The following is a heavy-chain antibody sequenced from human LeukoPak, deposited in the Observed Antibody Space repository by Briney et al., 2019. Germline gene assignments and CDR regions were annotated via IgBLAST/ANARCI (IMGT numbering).Heavy chain of an antibody. CDR1: GFTFSNYN. V-gene: IGHV3-48*02. J-gene: IGHJ5*02. CDR2: MSASGNGI. D-gene: IGHD3-9*01. CDR3: ARQYYDILTGYTAYFDP. Sequence: GGSLRLSCAASGFTFSNYNMNWVRQAPGKGPEWVSYMSASGNGINYADSVKGRFTISRGNARNSLYLQINSLRDEDTAVYFCARQYYDILTGYTAYFDPWGRGTLVTVSS.